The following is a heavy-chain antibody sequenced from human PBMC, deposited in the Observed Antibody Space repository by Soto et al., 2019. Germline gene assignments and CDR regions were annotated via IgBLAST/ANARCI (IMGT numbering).Heavy chain of an antibody. CDR2: INTDGGSS. CDR1: GFTFSGHW. D-gene: IGHD2-2*01. CDR3: AREAGYCSRTSCYRRAFDT. Sequence: EVQLVESGGDLVQPGWSLRLSCAASGFTFSGHWMHWVRQVPGKGLEWVSRINTDGGSSAYADSVKGRFTISRDNAKNTLYLQMNGLRADDTAVYYCAREAGYCSRTSCYRRAFDTWGQGTTVTVSS. V-gene: IGHV3-74*03. J-gene: IGHJ3*02.